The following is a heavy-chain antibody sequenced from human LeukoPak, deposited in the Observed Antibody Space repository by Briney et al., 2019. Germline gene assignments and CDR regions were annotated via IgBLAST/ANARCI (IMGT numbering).Heavy chain of an antibody. V-gene: IGHV5-51*01. CDR3: ARHGVDSSGYYRY. CDR1: GYSFTSYW. Sequence: GESLKISCKGSGYSFTSYWIAWVRQMPGIGLEWMGIIYPGDSDTRYSPSFQGQVTISADKSISTAYLQRSSLKASDTAMYYCARHGVDSSGYYRYWGQGTLVTVSS. J-gene: IGHJ4*02. CDR2: IYPGDSDT. D-gene: IGHD3-22*01.